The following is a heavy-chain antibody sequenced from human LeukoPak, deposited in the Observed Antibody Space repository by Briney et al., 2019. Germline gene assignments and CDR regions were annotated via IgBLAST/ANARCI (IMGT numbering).Heavy chain of an antibody. D-gene: IGHD3-10*01. CDR3: ARGSITMVRGVRSDAFDI. J-gene: IGHJ3*02. CDR2: MNPNSGNT. Sequence: ASVKVSCKASGYTFTSYDINWVRQATGQGLEWMGWMNPNSGNTGYAQKFQGRVTMTRNASISTAYMELSSLRSEDTAVYYCARGSITMVRGVRSDAFDIWGQGTMVTVSS. V-gene: IGHV1-8*01. CDR1: GYTFTSYD.